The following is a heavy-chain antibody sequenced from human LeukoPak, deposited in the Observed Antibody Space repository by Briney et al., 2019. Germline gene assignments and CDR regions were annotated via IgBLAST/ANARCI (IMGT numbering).Heavy chain of an antibody. D-gene: IGHD3-9*01. V-gene: IGHV4-31*03. CDR1: GGSISSGGYY. J-gene: IGHJ4*02. CDR3: ARELRDFDWLLLDY. CDR2: IYYSGST. Sequence: SETLSLTCTVSGGSISSGGYYWSWIRQHPGKGLEWIGYIYYSGSTYYNPSLKSRVTISVDTSKNQFSLKLSSVTAADTAVYYCARELRDFDWLLLDYWGQGALVTVSS.